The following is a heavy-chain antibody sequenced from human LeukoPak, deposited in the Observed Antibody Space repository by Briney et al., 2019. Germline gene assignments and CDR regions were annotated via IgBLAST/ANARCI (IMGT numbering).Heavy chain of an antibody. D-gene: IGHD1-26*01. V-gene: IGHV3-7*01. Sequence: GGSLRLSCAASGFTFSNYWMSWVHQAPGKGLEWVVNINQDGGEKYYVDSVKGRFIISRDNARNSLYLQMNSLRAEDTAVYYCARERSYSGSYDFDYWGQGTLVTVSS. CDR2: INQDGGEK. J-gene: IGHJ4*02. CDR3: ARERSYSGSYDFDY. CDR1: GFTFSNYW.